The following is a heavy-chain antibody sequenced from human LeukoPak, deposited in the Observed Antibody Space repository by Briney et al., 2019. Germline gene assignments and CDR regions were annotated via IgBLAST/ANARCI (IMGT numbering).Heavy chain of an antibody. Sequence: PSETLSLTCTVSGGSISSYYWSWIRQPPGKGLEWIGYIYYSGSTNYNPSLKSRVTISVDTSKNQFSLKLSSVTAADTAVYYCARGNYSSSWYYYYYYYMDVWGKGTTVTVSS. D-gene: IGHD6-13*01. V-gene: IGHV4-59*01. CDR2: IYYSGST. J-gene: IGHJ6*03. CDR1: GGSISSYY. CDR3: ARGNYSSSWYYYYYYYMDV.